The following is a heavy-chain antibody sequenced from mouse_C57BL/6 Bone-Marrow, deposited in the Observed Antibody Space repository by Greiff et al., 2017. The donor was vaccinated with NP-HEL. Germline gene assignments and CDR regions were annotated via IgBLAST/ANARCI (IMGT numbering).Heavy chain of an antibody. CDR2: IRSKSNNYAT. V-gene: IGHV10-1*01. CDR1: GFSFNTYA. D-gene: IGHD2-2*01. CDR3: VGYIYAMDY. J-gene: IGHJ4*01. Sequence: EVHLVESGGGLVQPKGSLKLSCAASGFSFNTYAMNWVRQAPGKGLEWVARIRSKSNNYATYYADSVKDRFTISRDDSESMLYLQMNNLKTEDTAMYYCVGYIYAMDYWGQGTSVTVSS.